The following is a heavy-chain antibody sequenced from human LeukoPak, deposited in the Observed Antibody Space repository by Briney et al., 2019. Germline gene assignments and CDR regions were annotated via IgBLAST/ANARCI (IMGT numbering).Heavy chain of an antibody. CDR3: ARGRTYYYDSSGSLEPSRASTYYFDY. J-gene: IGHJ4*02. Sequence: SETLSLTCAVYGGSFSGYYWSWIRQPPGKGLEWIGEINHSGSTNYNPSLKSRVTISVDTSKNQFSLKLSSVTAADTAVYYCARGRTYYYDSSGSLEPSRASTYYFDYWGQGTLVTVSS. CDR1: GGSFSGYY. CDR2: INHSGST. D-gene: IGHD3-22*01. V-gene: IGHV4-34*01.